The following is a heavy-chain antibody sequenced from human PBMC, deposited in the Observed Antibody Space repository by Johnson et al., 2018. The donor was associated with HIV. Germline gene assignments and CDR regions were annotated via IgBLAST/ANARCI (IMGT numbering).Heavy chain of an antibody. CDR3: ARAKNVSDPYDAVDV. J-gene: IGHJ3*01. V-gene: IGHV3-20*04. CDR1: GFNVDDDA. CDR2: INYNGGST. D-gene: IGHD1-1*01. Sequence: VQLVESGGGVVRPGGSLRLSCSASGFNVDDDALSWVRQVPGKGLEWVSGINYNGGSTDYADSVRDRFSISRDNAKNSVYLQMASLRGEYTAMYYCARAKNVSDPYDAVDVWGHGTMVIVSA.